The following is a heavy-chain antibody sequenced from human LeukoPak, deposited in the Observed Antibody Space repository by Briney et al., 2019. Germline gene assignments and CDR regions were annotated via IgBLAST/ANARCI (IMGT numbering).Heavy chain of an antibody. CDR3: ARGYSIAAAGLNWFDP. CDR1: GGTFSSYA. CDR2: IIPILGTA. Sequence: SVTVSCKASGGTFSSYAISWVRQAPGQGLEWMGGIIPILGTANYAQKFQGRVTITADESTSTAYMELSSLRSEDTAVYYCARGYSIAAAGLNWFDPWGQGTLVTVSS. J-gene: IGHJ5*02. D-gene: IGHD6-13*01. V-gene: IGHV1-69*13.